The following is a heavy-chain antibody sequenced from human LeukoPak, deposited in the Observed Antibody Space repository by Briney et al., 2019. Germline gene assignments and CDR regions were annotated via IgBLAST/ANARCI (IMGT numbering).Heavy chain of an antibody. CDR1: GYTFTSYD. Sequence: ASVKVSCKASGYTFTSYDINWVRQATGQGLEWMGWMNPNSGNTGYAQKFQGRVTMTRNTSISTAYMELSSLRSEDTAVYYCARGLRATIPYYYCMDVWGKGTTVTVSS. CDR3: ARGLRATIPYYYCMDV. CDR2: MNPNSGNT. J-gene: IGHJ6*03. D-gene: IGHD5-12*01. V-gene: IGHV1-8*01.